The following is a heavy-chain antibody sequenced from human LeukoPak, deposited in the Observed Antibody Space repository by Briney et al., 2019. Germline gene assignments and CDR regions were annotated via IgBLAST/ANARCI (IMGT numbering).Heavy chain of an antibody. V-gene: IGHV3-15*01. CDR1: GFTFSNAW. J-gene: IGHJ4*02. Sequence: GGSLTLSCTASGFTFSNAWMNWVRQAPGKGLEWVARIKSKTDGGTTDYPAALKGRFTVSRDDSKNTVYLHINSLKSEDTAVYYCKTVFRDFRSASWGQGTLVAVSS. CDR2: IKSKTDGGTT. CDR3: KTVFRDFRSAS. D-gene: IGHD3-3*01.